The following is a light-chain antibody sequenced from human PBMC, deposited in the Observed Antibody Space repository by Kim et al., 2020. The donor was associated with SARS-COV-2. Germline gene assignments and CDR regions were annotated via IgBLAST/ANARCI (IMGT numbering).Light chain of an antibody. Sequence: ASGGDRVTITCRASQNIGSWLAWYQQRPGKAPTLLVSDASTLKSGVPSRFSGSGSGTEFTLTISSLQPDDFATYFCQHYDSYSWTFGQGAKVDIK. V-gene: IGKV1-5*01. J-gene: IGKJ1*01. CDR3: QHYDSYSWT. CDR1: QNIGSW. CDR2: DAS.